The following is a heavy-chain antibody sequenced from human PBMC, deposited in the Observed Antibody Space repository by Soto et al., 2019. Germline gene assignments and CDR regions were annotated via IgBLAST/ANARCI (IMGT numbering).Heavy chain of an antibody. CDR3: ARGGGTILAPLP. CDR1: GYTFTGYF. D-gene: IGHD3-3*01. J-gene: IGHJ5*02. CDR2: INSNSGAT. Sequence: QVQLVQSGAEVKKPGASVKVSCKASGYTFTGYFMHWVRQAPGQGLEWMGWINSNSGATKYAQKFQGRVTLSGDTSISTAYMELSGLRSDDTAVYYCARGGGTILAPLPWGQGTLVTVSS. V-gene: IGHV1-2*02.